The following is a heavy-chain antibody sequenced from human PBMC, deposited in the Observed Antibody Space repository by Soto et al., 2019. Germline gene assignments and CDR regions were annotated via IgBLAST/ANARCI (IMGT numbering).Heavy chain of an antibody. D-gene: IGHD2-2*01. J-gene: IGHJ5*02. CDR3: ARVEAAMSGHWFDR. V-gene: IGHV1-18*01. Sequence: GSVKVSFKTSGYPVSSHGMSWVRQAPGQGLEWLGWISATTSTTKYAQKFQDRVTMTADRSTSTVDMELRGLRSDNTAVYYCARVEAAMSGHWFDRWGQGTMVTVSS. CDR2: ISATTSTT. CDR1: GYPVSSHG.